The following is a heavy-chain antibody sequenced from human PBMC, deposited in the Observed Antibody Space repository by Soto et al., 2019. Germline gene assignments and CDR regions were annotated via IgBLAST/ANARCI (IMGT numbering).Heavy chain of an antibody. CDR2: IYYSGST. CDR3: ARNEQPWIQLLGY. CDR1: GGSISSGGYY. J-gene: IGHJ4*02. Sequence: QVQLQESGPGLVKPSQTLSLTCTVSGGSISSGGYYWSWIRQHPGKGLEWIGYIYYSGSTYYNPSLRSRVTISVDTSKNQCALKLSSVTAADTAVYYCARNEQPWIQLLGYWGQGTLVTVSS. V-gene: IGHV4-31*03. D-gene: IGHD5-18*01.